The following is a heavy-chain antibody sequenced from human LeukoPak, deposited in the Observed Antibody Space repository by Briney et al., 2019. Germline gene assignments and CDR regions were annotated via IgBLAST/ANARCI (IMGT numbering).Heavy chain of an antibody. CDR1: GFTFSNAW. Sequence: GGSLRLSCAGSGFTFSNAWMSWVRQAPGKGLEWVGRIKSKTDGGTTDYAAPVKGRFTISRDDSKNTLYLQMNSLKTEDTAVYYWTTVDLTGYSEYYFDYWGQGTLVTVSS. CDR2: IKSKTDGGTT. J-gene: IGHJ4*02. CDR3: TTVDLTGYSEYYFDY. V-gene: IGHV3-15*01. D-gene: IGHD3-9*01.